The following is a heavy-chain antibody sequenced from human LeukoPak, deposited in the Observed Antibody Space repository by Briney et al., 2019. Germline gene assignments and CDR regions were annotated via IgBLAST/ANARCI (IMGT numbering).Heavy chain of an antibody. CDR3: ARAPYYYDSSGYYLRYNWFDP. D-gene: IGHD3-22*01. J-gene: IGHJ5*02. CDR2: IYYSGST. Sequence: SETLSLTCTVSGGSISSYYWSWIRQPPGKGLEWIGYIYYSGSTNYNPSLKSRVTISVDTSKNQFSLKLRSVTAADTAVYYCARAPYYYDSSGYYLRYNWFDPWGQGTLVTVSS. V-gene: IGHV4-59*01. CDR1: GGSISSYY.